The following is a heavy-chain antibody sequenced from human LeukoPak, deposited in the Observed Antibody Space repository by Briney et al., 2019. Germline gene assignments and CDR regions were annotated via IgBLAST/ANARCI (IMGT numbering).Heavy chain of an antibody. D-gene: IGHD1-26*01. Sequence: GGSLRLSCAASGFSFSTYAISWVRQAPGKGLEWVSCISTTSSYIFYADSVRGRFTISRDNAKNSLYLQMDSLRAEDTAVYYCARGGIITSYAFEIWGQGTMVTVPS. CDR3: ARGGIITSYAFEI. CDR1: GFSFSTYA. V-gene: IGHV3-21*01. J-gene: IGHJ3*02. CDR2: ISTTSSYI.